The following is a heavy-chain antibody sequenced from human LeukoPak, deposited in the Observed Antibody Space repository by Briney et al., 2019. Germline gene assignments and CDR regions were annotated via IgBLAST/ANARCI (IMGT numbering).Heavy chain of an antibody. V-gene: IGHV3-21*01. CDR1: GFTFSNYR. CDR2: ISGSYI. CDR3: ASLYGGNSDY. D-gene: IGHD4-23*01. Sequence: PGGSLRLSCAASGFTFSNYRMNWVRQAPGKGLEWVSSISGSYIYYADSVEGRFTISRDTAKNSLYLQMNSLRAEDTAVYYCASLYGGNSDYWGQGTLVTVSS. J-gene: IGHJ4*02.